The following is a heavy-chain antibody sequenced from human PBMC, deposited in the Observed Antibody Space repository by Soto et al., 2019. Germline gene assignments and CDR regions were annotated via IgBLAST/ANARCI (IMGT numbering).Heavy chain of an antibody. J-gene: IGHJ6*02. CDR3: ARNGAELTRYYYYGMDV. CDR1: GGSISSGGYS. Sequence: PSETLSLTCAVSGGSISSGGYSWSCIRQPPGKGLEWIGYIYHSGSTYYNPSLKSRVTISVDTSKNQFSLKLSSVTAADTAVYYCARNGAELTRYYYYGMDVWGQGTTVTVSS. V-gene: IGHV4-30-2*01. CDR2: IYHSGST. D-gene: IGHD1-7*01.